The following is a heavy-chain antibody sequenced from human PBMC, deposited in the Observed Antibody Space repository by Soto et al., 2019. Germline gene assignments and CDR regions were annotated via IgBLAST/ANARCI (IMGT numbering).Heavy chain of an antibody. J-gene: IGHJ6*02. D-gene: IGHD6-13*01. V-gene: IGHV3-33*01. Sequence: PGGSLRLSCAASGFTFSSYGMHWVRQAPGKGLEWVAVIWYDGSNKYYADSVKGRFTISRDNSKNTLYLQMNSLRAEDTAVYYCARGRGSSSWYRVLVGYYGMDVWGQGTTVTVSS. CDR2: IWYDGSNK. CDR3: ARGRGSSSWYRVLVGYYGMDV. CDR1: GFTFSSYG.